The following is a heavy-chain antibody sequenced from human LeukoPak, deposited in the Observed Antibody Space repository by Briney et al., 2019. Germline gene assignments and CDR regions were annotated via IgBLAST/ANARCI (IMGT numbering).Heavy chain of an antibody. Sequence: PSETLALTGTVSGGSSSSSSYYWGWIRQPPGKGLEWIGSIYYSGSTYYNPSLKSRVTISVDTSKNQFSLKLSSVTAADTAVYYCAGGVATMRFQVYYYYMDVWGKGTTVTVSS. CDR2: IYYSGST. J-gene: IGHJ6*03. CDR1: GGSSSSSSYY. V-gene: IGHV4-39*07. D-gene: IGHD5-12*01. CDR3: AGGVATMRFQVYYYYMDV.